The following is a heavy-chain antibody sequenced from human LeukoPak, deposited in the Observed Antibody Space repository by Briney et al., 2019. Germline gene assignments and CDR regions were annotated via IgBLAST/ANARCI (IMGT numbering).Heavy chain of an antibody. J-gene: IGHJ4*02. CDR3: ARVRAVAGNQVDY. Sequence: GGSLRLSCAASGFTVSSNYMSWVRQAPGKGLEWVSVIYSGGSTYYADSVKGRFTISRDNSKNTLYLQMNSLRAEDTAVYCCARVRAVAGNQVDYWGQGTLVTVSS. CDR1: GFTVSSNY. V-gene: IGHV3-66*01. CDR2: IYSGGST. D-gene: IGHD6-19*01.